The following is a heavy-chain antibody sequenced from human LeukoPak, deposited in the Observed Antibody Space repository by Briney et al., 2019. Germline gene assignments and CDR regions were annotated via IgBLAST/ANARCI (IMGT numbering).Heavy chain of an antibody. V-gene: IGHV4-4*07. CDR1: GGSISSYF. J-gene: IGHJ6*03. CDR3: ARGLYSNHYYHYYMDV. Sequence: PSETLSLTCSVSGGSISSYFWTWIRQPAGKGPEWVGRIYTSGGTYYNPSLKSRVTISVDTSKNQFSLKLTSVTAADTAVYHCARGLYSNHYYHYYMDVWGKGTTVTVSS. D-gene: IGHD6-13*01. CDR2: IYTSGGT.